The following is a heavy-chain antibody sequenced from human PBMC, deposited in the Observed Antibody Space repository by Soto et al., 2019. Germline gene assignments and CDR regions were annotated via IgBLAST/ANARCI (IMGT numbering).Heavy chain of an antibody. CDR1: GGSISSGGYY. CDR2: IYYSGST. V-gene: IGHV4-31*03. J-gene: IGHJ4*02. D-gene: IGHD5-18*01. CDR3: ASLKRGYGYGYFDY. Sequence: SETLSLTCTVSGGSISSGGYYWSWIRQHPGKGLEWIGYIYYSGSTYYNPSLKSRVTISVDTSKNQFSLKLSSVTAADTAVYYCASLKRGYGYGYFDYWGQGTLVTVSS.